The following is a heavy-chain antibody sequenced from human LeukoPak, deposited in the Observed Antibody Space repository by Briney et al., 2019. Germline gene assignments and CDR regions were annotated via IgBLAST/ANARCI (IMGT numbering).Heavy chain of an antibody. CDR2: ISGSGGST. J-gene: IGHJ4*02. D-gene: IGHD6-19*01. V-gene: IGHV3-23*01. CDR3: AKVHTQIAVAGTFDY. Sequence: PGGSLRLSCAASGFTFSSYSMSWVRQAPGKGLEWVSAISGSGGSTYYADSVKGRFTISRDNSKNTLYLQMNSLRAEDTAVYYCAKVHTQIAVAGTFDYWGQGTLVTVSS. CDR1: GFTFSSYS.